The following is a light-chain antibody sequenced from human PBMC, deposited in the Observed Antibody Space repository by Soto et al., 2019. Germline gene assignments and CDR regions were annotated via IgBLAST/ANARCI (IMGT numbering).Light chain of an antibody. J-gene: IGKJ1*01. CDR1: QSLVHSDGNTY. CDR2: KTS. Sequence: DIVMTQTPLSSPVSLGQPASISCRSSQSLVHSDGNTYLSWLHQRPGQPPRLLIYKTSNRFSGVPERFSGSGAGTVFTLKISRVEAEDVGVYFCMQATQLWTFGQGTTLEI. CDR3: MQATQLWT. V-gene: IGKV2-24*01.